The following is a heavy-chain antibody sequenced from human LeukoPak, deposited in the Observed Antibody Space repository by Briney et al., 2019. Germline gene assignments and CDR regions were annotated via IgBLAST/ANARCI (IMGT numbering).Heavy chain of an antibody. D-gene: IGHD7-27*01. V-gene: IGHV3-7*01. CDR3: TTIGGLGTDDY. CDR1: GFGFSNYW. J-gene: IGHJ4*02. Sequence: GAALRLSCAASGFGFSNYWMSWVRQAPGKGLEWVAYIKVDGSHKYYLDSVEGRFTISRDNAKNSLSLEMNRLRAEDTAVYICTTIGGLGTDDYWGQGTLVTVSS. CDR2: IKVDGSHK.